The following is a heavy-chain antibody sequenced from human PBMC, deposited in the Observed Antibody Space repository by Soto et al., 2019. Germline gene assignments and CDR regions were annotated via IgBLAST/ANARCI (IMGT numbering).Heavy chain of an antibody. CDR3: AKRLQGVVPAASNFDY. D-gene: IGHD2-2*01. J-gene: IGHJ4*02. V-gene: IGHV3-23*01. Sequence: GGSLRLSCAASGFTFISYAMTWVRQAPGKGLEWVSAISGGGGSTYYADSVKGRFTISRDNSKNTVYLQMNSLRAEDTAIYYCAKRLQGVVPAASNFDYWGQGTLVTVSS. CDR2: ISGGGGST. CDR1: GFTFISYA.